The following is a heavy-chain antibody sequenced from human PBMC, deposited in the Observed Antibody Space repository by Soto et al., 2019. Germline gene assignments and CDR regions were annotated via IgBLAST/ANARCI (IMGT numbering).Heavy chain of an antibody. D-gene: IGHD1-1*01. CDR2: VDHSGST. Sequence: SETLSLTCTVSGGSISSYGDFYSRYSWTWIRQSPGKGLQCIGYVDHSGSTNYNPSLKTRVTMSTDTSKNEFSLKLSSVTAADTAVYYCARTSYMWDWDDRGMDIWGQRGMDVWGQGIPVTVSS. CDR1: GGSISSYGDFYSRYS. CDR3: ARTSYMWDWDDRGMDIWGQRGMDV. J-gene: IGHJ6*02. V-gene: IGHV4-61*01.